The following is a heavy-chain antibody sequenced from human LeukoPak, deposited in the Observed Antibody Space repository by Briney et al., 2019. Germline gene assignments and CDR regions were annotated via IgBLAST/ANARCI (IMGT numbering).Heavy chain of an antibody. CDR3: AKGADYGDFLYFDY. Sequence: GGSLRLSRAASGFTFGSYAMSWVRQAPGQGLEWVSTITGGGSTYYADSVRGRFTISRDYSKNTLYLQMNSRRADDTAVYYCAKGADYGDFLYFDYWGQGALVTVSS. D-gene: IGHD4-17*01. CDR1: GFTFGSYA. V-gene: IGHV3-23*01. CDR2: ITGGGST. J-gene: IGHJ4*02.